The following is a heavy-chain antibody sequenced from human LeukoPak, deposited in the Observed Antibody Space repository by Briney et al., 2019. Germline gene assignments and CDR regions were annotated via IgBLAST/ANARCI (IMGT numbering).Heavy chain of an antibody. CDR2: INPKNGGT. CDR3: ARLATWGS. CDR1: GYTFTDYY. Sequence: ASVKVSCKASGYTFTDYYIHWGRQAPGQGLEWMAWINPKNGGTNYAQKFQGRVTITRDTSISTAYMEMSTLRSDDTAVYYCARLATWGSWGQGTMVTVSS. V-gene: IGHV1-2*02. J-gene: IGHJ3*01. D-gene: IGHD3-16*01.